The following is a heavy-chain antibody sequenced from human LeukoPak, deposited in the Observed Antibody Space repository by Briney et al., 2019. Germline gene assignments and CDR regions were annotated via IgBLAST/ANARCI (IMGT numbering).Heavy chain of an antibody. CDR1: GFTFKDYY. Sequence: GRSLRLSRAASGFTFKDYYWSWIRQVPGKGLEWVSYINVNGGTMHYADSVKGRFTISRDNAKNSLSLEMNSLRAEDTAVYYCARGPRILAAGSYYFDYWGQGTLVTVSS. CDR3: ARGPRILAAGSYYFDY. D-gene: IGHD6-13*01. V-gene: IGHV3-11*01. J-gene: IGHJ4*02. CDR2: INVNGGTM.